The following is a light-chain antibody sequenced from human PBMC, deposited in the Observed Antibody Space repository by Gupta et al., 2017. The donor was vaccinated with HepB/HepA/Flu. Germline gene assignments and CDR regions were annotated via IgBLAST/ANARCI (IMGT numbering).Light chain of an antibody. CDR2: ENY. CDR1: GGSIASNY. J-gene: IGLJ2*01. Sequence: MLTQPHSVSESPGKTISISCTGSGGSIASNYVQWYQQRPGSAPTPVIFENYQRPSGVSARFSGSIDSSSNSASLTISALQTEDEADYYCQSYDNSQSRVIFGGGTKLTVL. V-gene: IGLV6-57*02. CDR3: QSYDNSQSRVI.